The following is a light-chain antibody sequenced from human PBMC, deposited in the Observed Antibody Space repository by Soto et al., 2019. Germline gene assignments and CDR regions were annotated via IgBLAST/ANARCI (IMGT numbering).Light chain of an antibody. CDR3: QQFRT. CDR2: AAS. V-gene: IGKV1-39*01. J-gene: IGKJ5*01. CDR1: QSISSY. Sequence: IQMTQSPSSLSASVGDRVTITCRASQSISSYLNWYQQKPGKAPKLLIYAASSLQSGVPSRFSGSGSGTDFTLTISSLQPEDFATYYCQQFRTFGQGTRLEIK.